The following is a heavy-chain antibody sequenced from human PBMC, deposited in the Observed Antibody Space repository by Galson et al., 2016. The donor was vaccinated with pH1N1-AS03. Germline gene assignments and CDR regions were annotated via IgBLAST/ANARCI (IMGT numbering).Heavy chain of an antibody. CDR3: ARGRYSAFDI. Sequence: CAISGDSVSSNIDAWNWIRQSPSGGLEWLGRTYWRSKWYNDYAVSVQSRITINPHTSTNQVSLQLNSLTPEDTAVYYCARGRYSAFDIWGQGTMVTVSS. D-gene: IGHD1-1*01. J-gene: IGHJ3*02. CDR1: GDSVSSNIDA. CDR2: TYWRSKWYN. V-gene: IGHV6-1*01.